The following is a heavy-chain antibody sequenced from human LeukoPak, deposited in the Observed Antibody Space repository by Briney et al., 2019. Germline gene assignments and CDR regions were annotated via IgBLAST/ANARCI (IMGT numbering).Heavy chain of an antibody. CDR2: ISHDGNYG. CDR3: ARIAGGFDY. Sequence: GGSLRLSCAASGFPFSDYGMHWVRQAPGKGLEWVAAISHDGNYGYHADAVKGRFTISRDNSRNTQYLQMSSLRDEDTAVYYCARIAGGFDYWGQGALVTVSS. J-gene: IGHJ4*02. V-gene: IGHV3-30*03. D-gene: IGHD6-13*01. CDR1: GFPFSDYG.